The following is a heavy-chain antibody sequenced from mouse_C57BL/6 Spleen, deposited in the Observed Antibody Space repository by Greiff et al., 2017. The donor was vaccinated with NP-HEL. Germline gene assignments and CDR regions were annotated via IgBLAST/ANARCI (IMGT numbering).Heavy chain of an antibody. D-gene: IGHD2-4*01. J-gene: IGHJ3*01. CDR3: ARGLRGAY. CDR2: ISYDGSN. Sequence: VQLQQSGPGLVKPSQSLSLTCSVTGYSITSGYYWNWIRQFPGNKLEWMGYISYDGSNNYNPSLKNRISITRDTSKNQFFLKLNSVTTEDTATYYCARGLRGAYWGQGTLVTVSA. V-gene: IGHV3-6*01. CDR1: GYSITSGYY.